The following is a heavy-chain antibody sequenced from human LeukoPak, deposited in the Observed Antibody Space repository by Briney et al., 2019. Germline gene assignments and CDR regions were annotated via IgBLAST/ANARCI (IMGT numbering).Heavy chain of an antibody. CDR2: MKQDGSQK. D-gene: IGHD6-13*01. CDR1: GFTFSSYW. J-gene: IGHJ4*02. CDR3: ARDQGSSWYDY. Sequence: GGSLRLSCAASGFTFSSYWMSWVRQAPGKGLEWAANMKQDGSQKYYVDSVKGRFTISRDNAKNSLYLQMNSLRAEDTAVYYCARDQGSSWYDYWGQGTLVTVSS. V-gene: IGHV3-7*04.